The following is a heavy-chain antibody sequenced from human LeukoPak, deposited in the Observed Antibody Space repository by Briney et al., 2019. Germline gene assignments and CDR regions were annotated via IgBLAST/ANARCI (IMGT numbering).Heavy chain of an antibody. CDR3: ARGGDVYYGMDV. V-gene: IGHV4-34*01. D-gene: IGHD2-8*02. Sequence: SETLSLTCAVFGVSFSGRQWSWVRQPPGEGLEWIAEINHSGSTNYNPSLKSRATISIDTTRNQFSLRLTSVTAADTAVYYCARGGDVYYGMDVWGPGTMVTVSS. J-gene: IGHJ6*02. CDR2: INHSGST. CDR1: GVSFSGRQ.